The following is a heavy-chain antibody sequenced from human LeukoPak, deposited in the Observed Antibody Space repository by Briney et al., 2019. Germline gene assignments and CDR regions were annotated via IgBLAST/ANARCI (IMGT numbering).Heavy chain of an antibody. J-gene: IGHJ1*01. CDR3: ARAIPNYYDSSGYYGYFQH. V-gene: IGHV3-74*01. Sequence: GSLRLSCAASGFTFSSYWMHWVRQAPGKGLVWVSRINSDGSSTSYADSVKGRFTISRDNAKNTLYLQMNSLRAEDTAVYYCARAIPNYYDSSGYYGYFQHWGQGTLVTVSS. CDR1: GFTFSSYW. CDR2: INSDGSST. D-gene: IGHD3-22*01.